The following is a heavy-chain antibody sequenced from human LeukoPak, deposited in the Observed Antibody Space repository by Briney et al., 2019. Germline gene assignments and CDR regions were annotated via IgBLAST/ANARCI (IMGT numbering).Heavy chain of an antibody. CDR2: ISSSGSTI. D-gene: IGHD2-2*01. V-gene: IGHV3-11*01. CDR1: GFTFSDYY. Sequence: PGGSLRLSCAASGFTFSDYYMSWLRQAPGKGLEWVSYISSSGSTIYYADSVKGRFTISRDNAKNSLYLQMNSLRAEDTAVYYCARDRGYQLLTGWFDPWGQGTLVTVSS. J-gene: IGHJ5*02. CDR3: ARDRGYQLLTGWFDP.